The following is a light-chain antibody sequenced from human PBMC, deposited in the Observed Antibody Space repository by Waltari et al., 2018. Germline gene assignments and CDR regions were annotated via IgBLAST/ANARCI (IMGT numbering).Light chain of an antibody. CDR3: LQATKFPRS. CDR2: KIS. CDR1: QSLVHHEGNTY. V-gene: IGKV2-24*01. Sequence: DIVMTQTPLSSPVTLGQPASLSRRSSQSLVHHEGNTYLSWLHQRPGQPPRLLIYKISNRVSGVPDRFSGSGAGTDFTLKISRVEAEDVGVYYCLQATKFPRSFGQGTKLEIK. J-gene: IGKJ2*01.